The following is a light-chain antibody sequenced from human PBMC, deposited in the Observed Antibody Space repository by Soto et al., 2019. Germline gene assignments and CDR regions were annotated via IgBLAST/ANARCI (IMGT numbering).Light chain of an antibody. J-gene: IGLJ3*02. CDR3: VSWDNRLSVVV. V-gene: IGLV1-51*01. CDR1: SSNIGSNF. Sequence: QSVLTEPPSVSAAPGQKVSMSCSGGSSNIGSNFVAWYQQLPGKAPKLLIYDDSKRPYGIPGRFSASKSGTSATLGITDLQTGDEGDYFCVSWDNRLSVVVFGGGTKLTVL. CDR2: DDS.